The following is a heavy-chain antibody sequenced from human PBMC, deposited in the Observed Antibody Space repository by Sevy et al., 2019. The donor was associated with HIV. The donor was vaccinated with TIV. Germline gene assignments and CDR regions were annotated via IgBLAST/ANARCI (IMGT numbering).Heavy chain of an antibody. CDR3: AARGSSSWYLSFDY. V-gene: IGHV3-48*03. J-gene: IGHJ4*02. D-gene: IGHD6-13*01. CDR2: ISSSGSTI. Sequence: GGSLRLSCAASGFTFSSYEMNWVRQAPGKGLEWVSYISSSGSTIYYADSVKGRFTISRENAKNSLYLQMNSLGAEDTAVYYCAARGSSSWYLSFDYWGQGTLVTVSS. CDR1: GFTFSSYE.